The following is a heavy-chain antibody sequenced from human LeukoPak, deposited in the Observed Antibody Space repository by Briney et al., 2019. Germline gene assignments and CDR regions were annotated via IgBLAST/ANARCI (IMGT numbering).Heavy chain of an antibody. J-gene: IGHJ3*02. D-gene: IGHD3-22*01. CDR2: VYYTGST. CDR1: GGSMNNYY. Sequence: SGTLSLTCTVSGGSMNNYYWTWIRQPPGKGLECIGYVYYTGSTYYNPSLKSRATISVDTSRNQFSLKLKSVTAADTAVYYCARKGGYYDAFDIWGQGTMVTVSS. V-gene: IGHV4-59*01. CDR3: ARKGGYYDAFDI.